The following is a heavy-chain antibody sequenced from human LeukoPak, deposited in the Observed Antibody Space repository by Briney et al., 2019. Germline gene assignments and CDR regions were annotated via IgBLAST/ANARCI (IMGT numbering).Heavy chain of an antibody. CDR2: IHYSGRT. CDR1: GGSISSDY. J-gene: IGHJ3*02. CDR3: ARLLDNDSSGDPDTFDM. D-gene: IGHD3-22*01. Sequence: PSETLSLTCTVSGGSISSDYWSWIRHPPGKGLDWIAFIHYSGRTKYNPSLQSRVTISIDTSENNFSLKLTSVTAADTAVYYCARLLDNDSSGDPDTFDMWGQGTVVSVSS. V-gene: IGHV4-59*01.